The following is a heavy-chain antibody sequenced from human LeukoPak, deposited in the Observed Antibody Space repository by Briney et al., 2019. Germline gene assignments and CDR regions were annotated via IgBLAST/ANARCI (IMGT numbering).Heavy chain of an antibody. CDR3: ARGRVSSSTWYSTYYYYFYMDV. J-gene: IGHJ6*03. Sequence: SETLSLTCSVSDDSITMYYWTWIRQPPGKGLEWIGYVDHTGSTNFNPSLNGRVSISRDTTKNLFPPRLRSVTAADTAVYFCARGRVSSSTWYSTYYYYFYMDVWGKGTTVTVSS. CDR1: DDSITMYY. D-gene: IGHD1-1*01. CDR2: VDHTGST. V-gene: IGHV4-59*01.